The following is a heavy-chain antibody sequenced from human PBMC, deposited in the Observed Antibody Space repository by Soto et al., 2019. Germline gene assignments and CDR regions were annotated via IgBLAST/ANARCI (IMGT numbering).Heavy chain of an antibody. CDR1: GFTFTSSA. D-gene: IGHD4-17*01. V-gene: IGHV1-58*01. J-gene: IGHJ4*02. CDR2: IVVGSGNT. CDR3: AAGRTVGYYFDY. Sequence: SVKVSCKASGFTFTSSAVQWVRQARGQRLEWIGWIVVGSGNTNYAQKFQERVTITRDMSTSTAYMKLSSLRSEDTAAYYCAAGRTVGYYFDYWGQGTLVTVSS.